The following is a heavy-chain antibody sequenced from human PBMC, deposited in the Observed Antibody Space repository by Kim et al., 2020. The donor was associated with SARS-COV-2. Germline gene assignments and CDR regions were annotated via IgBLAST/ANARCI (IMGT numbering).Heavy chain of an antibody. CDR3: ARDPAGSYSVRYFYGGMDV. CDR1: GFTFRSYN. J-gene: IGHJ6*02. Sequence: GGSLRLSCAASGFTFRSYNMNWVRRAPGKGLDWVSSISPTGTYVHYGDSVRGRFTISRDNAENSLSLEMNSLRDEDTAIYYCARDPAGSYSVRYFYGGMDVWGQGTTVIVS. D-gene: IGHD1-26*01. CDR2: ISPTGTYV. V-gene: IGHV3-21*06.